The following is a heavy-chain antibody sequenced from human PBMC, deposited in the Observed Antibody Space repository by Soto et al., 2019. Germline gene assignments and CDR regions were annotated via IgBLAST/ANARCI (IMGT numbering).Heavy chain of an antibody. CDR3: AREVYDYVWGSYRLRGYYFDY. Sequence: QVQLVESGGGVVQPGRSLRLSCAASGFTFSSYGMHWVRQAPGKGLEWVAVIWYDGSNKYYADSVKGRFTISRDNSKNTLYLQMNSRRAEDTAVYYCAREVYDYVWGSYRLRGYYFDYWGQGTLVTVSS. CDR1: GFTFSSYG. CDR2: IWYDGSNK. D-gene: IGHD3-16*02. J-gene: IGHJ4*02. V-gene: IGHV3-33*01.